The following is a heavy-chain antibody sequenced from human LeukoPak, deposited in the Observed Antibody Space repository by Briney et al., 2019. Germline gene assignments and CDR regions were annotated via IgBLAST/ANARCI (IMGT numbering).Heavy chain of an antibody. J-gene: IGHJ5*02. V-gene: IGHV1-69*05. Sequence: GASVKVSCKASGYTFTSYGISWVRQAPGQGLEWMGRIIPIFGTANYAQKFQGRVTITTDESTSTAYMELSSLRSEDTAVYYCARGTPTVTTSRFDPWGQGTLVTVSS. D-gene: IGHD4-17*01. CDR3: ARGTPTVTTSRFDP. CDR1: GYTFTSYG. CDR2: IIPIFGTA.